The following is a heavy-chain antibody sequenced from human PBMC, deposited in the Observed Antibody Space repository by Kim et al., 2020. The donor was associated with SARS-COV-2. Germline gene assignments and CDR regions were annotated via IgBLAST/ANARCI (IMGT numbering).Heavy chain of an antibody. CDR3: AKNRREPQGSVGYCDY. CDR2: ICFDGSNK. D-gene: IGHD1-26*01. V-gene: IGHV3-33*06. J-gene: IGHJ4*02. Sequence: GGSLRLSCAASGFTFSSYGMHWVRQAPGKGLEWVAVICFDGSNKYYADSVKGRFTISRDNSKNTLYLQMNSLRADDTAVYYCAKNRREPQGSVGYCDYWGQGTLVTVSS. CDR1: GFTFSSYG.